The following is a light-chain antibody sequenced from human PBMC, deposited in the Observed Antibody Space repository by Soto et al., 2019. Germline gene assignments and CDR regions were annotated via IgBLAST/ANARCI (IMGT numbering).Light chain of an antibody. J-gene: IGKJ4*01. CDR1: QGISTW. CDR2: GAS. CDR3: QQANSFPLT. Sequence: DIQMTQSPSSVSASVGDRVTITCRAGQGISTWLAWYQQKPGKAPSLLIFGASSLHSGIPSRFSASGSGTDFTLTISSLQPEDFAPYYCQQANSFPLTFGGGTKGEIK. V-gene: IGKV1-12*01.